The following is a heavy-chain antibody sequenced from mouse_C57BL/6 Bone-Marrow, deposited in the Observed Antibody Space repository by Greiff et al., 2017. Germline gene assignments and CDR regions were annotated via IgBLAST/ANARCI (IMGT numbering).Heavy chain of an antibody. CDR3: ARRATMVTYWYVDV. CDR2: ISDGGSYT. Sequence: EVQGVESGGGLVKPGGSLKLSCAASGFTFSSYAMSWVRQTPEKRLEWVATISDGGSYTYYPDNVKGRFTISRDNAKNNLYLQMSHLKSEDTAMYYCARRATMVTYWYVDVWGTGTTVTVSS. V-gene: IGHV5-4*01. J-gene: IGHJ1*03. D-gene: IGHD2-2*01. CDR1: GFTFSSYA.